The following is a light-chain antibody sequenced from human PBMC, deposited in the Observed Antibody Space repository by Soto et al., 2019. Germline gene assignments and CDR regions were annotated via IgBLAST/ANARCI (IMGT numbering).Light chain of an antibody. CDR3: SSYTSSSFYV. V-gene: IGLV2-14*01. CDR2: DVS. Sequence: QSALTQPASVSGSPGQSITISCTGTSSDVGGYNYVSWYQQHPGKAPKLMIYDVSTRPSGVSNRFSGSKSGNTASLTISGLHAEYEADYYCSSYTSSSFYVFGTGTKLTVL. J-gene: IGLJ1*01. CDR1: SSDVGGYNY.